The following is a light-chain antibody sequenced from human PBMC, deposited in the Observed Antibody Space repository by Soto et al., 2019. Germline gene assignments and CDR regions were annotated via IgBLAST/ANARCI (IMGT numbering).Light chain of an antibody. CDR1: QSVSSSY. CDR2: GAS. J-gene: IGKJ1*01. Sequence: EIVLTQSPGTLSLSPGERATLSCRASQSVSSSYLAWYQQKPGQAPRLLIYGASSSATGIPDWFSGSGSGTDFTLIISRLEPEDFAVYYCQQYGSSRTFGQGTKVEFK. V-gene: IGKV3-20*01. CDR3: QQYGSSRT.